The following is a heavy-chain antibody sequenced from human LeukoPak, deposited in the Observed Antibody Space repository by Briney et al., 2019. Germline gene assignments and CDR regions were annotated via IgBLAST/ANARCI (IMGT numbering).Heavy chain of an antibody. J-gene: IGHJ4*02. CDR2: IEQDSSGT. CDR3: AKDEGRLINNWYRQY. CDR1: GFTFSLFA. V-gene: IGHV3-23*01. D-gene: IGHD1-1*01. Sequence: GGSLRLSCKASGFTFSLFAMTWVRPTPGGGLEWVSTIEQDSSGTYSADSVKGRFAISRDNSKNTLYLQLSSLTAEDTAVYYCAKDEGRLINNWYRQYWGQGTPVTVSS.